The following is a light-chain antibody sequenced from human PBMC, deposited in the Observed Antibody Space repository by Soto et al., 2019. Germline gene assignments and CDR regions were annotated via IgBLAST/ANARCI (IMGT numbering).Light chain of an antibody. CDR3: AAWDDSLNGVV. CDR1: NSNIGRNT. CDR2: TNN. V-gene: IGLV1-44*01. J-gene: IGLJ2*01. Sequence: QPVLTQPPSASGTPGQSVTISCSGSNSNIGRNTVNWYQQLPGTAPKLLIYTNNQRPSGVPDRFSGSKSGTSASVAISGLQSGDEADYYCAAWDDSLNGVVFGGGTQLTVL.